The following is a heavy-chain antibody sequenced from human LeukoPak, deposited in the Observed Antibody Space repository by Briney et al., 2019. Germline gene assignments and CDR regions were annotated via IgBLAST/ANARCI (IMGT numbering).Heavy chain of an antibody. CDR3: AQARGETYRTYYFDY. V-gene: IGHV3-23*01. Sequence: GGPLRHSCVASGFTFSNYATNWVREAPGKGLEWVSVSGSGGDTYYVDSVKGRFTISRDNSKNTLYLQMNSLRAEDTAVYYCAQARGETYRTYYFDYWGQGTLVTVSS. CDR2: SGSGGDT. D-gene: IGHD1-1*01. J-gene: IGHJ4*02. CDR1: GFTFSNYA.